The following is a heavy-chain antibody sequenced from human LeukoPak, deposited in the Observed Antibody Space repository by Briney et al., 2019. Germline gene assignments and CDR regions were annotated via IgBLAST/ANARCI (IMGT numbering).Heavy chain of an antibody. CDR3: ARTLPTIRGLYYYYGMDV. J-gene: IGHJ6*02. V-gene: IGHV1-69*13. Sequence: SVKVSCKASGGTFSRYAISWVRQAPGQWLEWMGGIIPIFGTANYAQKFQGRVTITADESTSTAYMELSSLRSEDTAVYYCARTLPTIRGLYYYYGMDVWGQGTTVTVSS. D-gene: IGHD5-12*01. CDR1: GGTFSRYA. CDR2: IIPIFGTA.